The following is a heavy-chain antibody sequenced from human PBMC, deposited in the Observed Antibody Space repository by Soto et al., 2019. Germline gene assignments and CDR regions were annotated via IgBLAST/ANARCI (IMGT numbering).Heavy chain of an antibody. CDR2: IYYSGST. J-gene: IGHJ4*02. V-gene: IGHV4-59*01. CDR1: GGSISSYY. Sequence: SETLSLTCTVSGGSISSYYWSWIRQPPGKGLEWIGYIYYSGSTNYNPSLKSRVTISVYTSKNQFSMKLSSVTAAGTVVDYWARSIDYDFGSGYYPQRAKYYFDYWGQGTLVTVSS. D-gene: IGHD3-3*01. CDR3: ARSIDYDFGSGYYPQRAKYYFDY.